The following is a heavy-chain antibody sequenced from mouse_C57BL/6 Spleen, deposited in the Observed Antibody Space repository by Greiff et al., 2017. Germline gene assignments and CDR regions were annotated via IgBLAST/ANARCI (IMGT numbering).Heavy chain of an antibody. CDR1: GYTFTSYW. Sequence: VQLQQPGAELVKPGASVKLSCKASGYTFTSYWMHWVKQRPGQGLEWIGMIHPNSGSTNYNEKFKSKATLTVDKSSSTAYMQLSSLTSEDSAVYYCAKGTKVVAYYFDYWGQGTTLTVSS. J-gene: IGHJ2*01. CDR2: IHPNSGST. V-gene: IGHV1-64*01. CDR3: AKGTKVVAYYFDY. D-gene: IGHD1-1*01.